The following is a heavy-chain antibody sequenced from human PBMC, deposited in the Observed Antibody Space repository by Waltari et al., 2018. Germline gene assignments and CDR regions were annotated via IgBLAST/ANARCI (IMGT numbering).Heavy chain of an antibody. CDR1: GGSISSGGHY. CDR3: ARDRGGYGEVDI. D-gene: IGHD5-12*01. Sequence: QVQLQESGPGLVKPSETLSLTCTVSGGSISSGGHYWSWIRQHPGKGLEWIGYIYYSGSTYYSPSLQSLVTISVDTSQNQFSLKLTSVTAADTVVYYCARDRGGYGEVDIWGQGTMVTVSS. CDR2: IYYSGST. V-gene: IGHV4-31*01. J-gene: IGHJ3*02.